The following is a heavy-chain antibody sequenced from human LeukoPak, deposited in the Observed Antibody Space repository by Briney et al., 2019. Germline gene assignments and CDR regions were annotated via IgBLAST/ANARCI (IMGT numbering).Heavy chain of an antibody. CDR1: GFTFSDYS. Sequence: PGGSLRLSCAASGFTFSDYSMNWVRQAPGKGLEWVSSISRSSRHVYYGGSVKGRFTISRDNAKNSLFLQMNSLRAEDMAVYYCVRDFMGMGGTTAYHHHWGQGTLVTVSS. V-gene: IGHV3-21*01. D-gene: IGHD1-1*01. CDR3: VRDFMGMGGTTAYHHH. J-gene: IGHJ1*01. CDR2: ISRSSRHV.